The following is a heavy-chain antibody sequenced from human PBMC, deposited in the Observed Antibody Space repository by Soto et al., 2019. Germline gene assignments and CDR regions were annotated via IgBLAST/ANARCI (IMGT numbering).Heavy chain of an antibody. CDR2: ISSSSSTI. Sequence: GGSLRLSCAASGFTFSSYSMNWVRQAPGKGLEWVSYISSSSSTIYYADSVKGRFTTSRDNAKNSLYLQMNSLRAEDTAVYYCARGPTDTTYYYYYMDVWGKGTTVTVSS. V-gene: IGHV3-48*01. J-gene: IGHJ6*03. CDR1: GFTFSSYS. CDR3: ARGPTDTTYYYYYMDV. D-gene: IGHD4-17*01.